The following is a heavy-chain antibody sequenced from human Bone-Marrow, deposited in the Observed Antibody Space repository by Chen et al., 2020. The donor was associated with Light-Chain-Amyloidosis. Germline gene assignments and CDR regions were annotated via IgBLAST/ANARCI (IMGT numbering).Heavy chain of an antibody. CDR1: GFTFSSYW. CDR2: INSDGSST. J-gene: IGHJ6*02. CDR3: ARDTTGRNYDILTGYYAIGYGMDV. V-gene: IGHV3-74*01. Sequence: EVQLVESGGGLVQPGGSLRLSCAASGFTFSSYWMHWVRHAPGKGLVWVSRINSDGSSTSYADSVKGRFTSSRDNAKNTLYLQMNSLRAEDTAVYYCARDTTGRNYDILTGYYAIGYGMDVWGQGTTVTVSS. D-gene: IGHD3-9*01.